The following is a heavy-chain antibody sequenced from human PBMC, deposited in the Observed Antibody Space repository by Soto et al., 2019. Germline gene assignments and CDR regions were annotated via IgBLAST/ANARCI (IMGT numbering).Heavy chain of an antibody. V-gene: IGHV3-48*03. J-gene: IGHJ3*01. Sequence: PGGSLRLTCAASGLTFSRYEMNWVRQAPGKGLEWIAYIHSSATTMFYAHSVKGRFTISRDNAKNSLYLQLNSLSAEDTALYYCATRSGGGGAFDFWGQGTMVIVSS. CDR3: ATRSGGGGAFDF. D-gene: IGHD3-10*01. CDR1: GLTFSRYE. CDR2: IHSSATTM.